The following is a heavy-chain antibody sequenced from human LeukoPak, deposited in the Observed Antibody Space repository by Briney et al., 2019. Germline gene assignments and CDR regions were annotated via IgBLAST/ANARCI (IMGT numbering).Heavy chain of an antibody. CDR2: NK. Sequence: GGSLRLSCAASGFTFSSYGMHWVCQAPGKGLGWVAVNKYYADSVKGRFTISSDNSKNTLYLQMNSLRAEDTAVYYCAKDWDTDTPRGAMDVWGKGTTVTVSS. CDR1: GFTFSSYG. V-gene: IGHV3-33*06. D-gene: IGHD5-18*01. CDR3: AKDWDTDTPRGAMDV. J-gene: IGHJ6*03.